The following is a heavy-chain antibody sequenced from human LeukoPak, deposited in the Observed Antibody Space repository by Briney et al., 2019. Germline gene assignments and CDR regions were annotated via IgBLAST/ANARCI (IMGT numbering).Heavy chain of an antibody. CDR1: GGSISSYY. CDR3: ARAPYCSGGSCYSFDY. D-gene: IGHD2-15*01. J-gene: IGHJ4*02. CDR2: IYYSGST. V-gene: IGHV4-59*01. Sequence: PSETLSLTCTVSGGSISSYYWSWIRQPPGKGLEWIGYIYYSGSTNYNPSLKSRVTISVDTSKNRFSLKLSSVTAADPAVYYCARAPYCSGGSCYSFDYWGQGTLVTVSS.